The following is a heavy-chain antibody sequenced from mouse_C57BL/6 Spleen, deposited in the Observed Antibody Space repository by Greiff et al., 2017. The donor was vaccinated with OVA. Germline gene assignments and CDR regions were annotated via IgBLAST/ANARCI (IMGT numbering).Heavy chain of an antibody. Sequence: VQLQQPGAELVKPGASVKVSCKASGYTFTSYWMHWVKQRPGQGLEWIGRIHPSDSDTNYNQKFKGKATLTVDKSSSTAYMQLSSLTSEDSAVYYCATLYSNYGYYYAMDYWGQGTSVTVSS. CDR1: GYTFTSYW. CDR3: ATLYSNYGYYYAMDY. D-gene: IGHD2-5*01. CDR2: IHPSDSDT. V-gene: IGHV1-74*01. J-gene: IGHJ4*01.